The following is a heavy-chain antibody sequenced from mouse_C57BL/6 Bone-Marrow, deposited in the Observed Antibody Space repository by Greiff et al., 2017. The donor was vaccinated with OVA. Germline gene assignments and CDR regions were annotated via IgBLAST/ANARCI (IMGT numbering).Heavy chain of an antibody. CDR2: INPNNGGT. CDR1: GYTFTDYY. J-gene: IGHJ1*03. D-gene: IGHD1-1*01. Sequence: EVQLQQSGPELVKPGASVKISCKASGYTFTDYYMNWVKQSHGKSLEWIGDINPNNGGTSYNQKFKGKATLTVDKSSSTAYMELRSLTSEDSAVYYCAREGSSLWYFDVWGTGTTVTVSS. V-gene: IGHV1-26*01. CDR3: AREGSSLWYFDV.